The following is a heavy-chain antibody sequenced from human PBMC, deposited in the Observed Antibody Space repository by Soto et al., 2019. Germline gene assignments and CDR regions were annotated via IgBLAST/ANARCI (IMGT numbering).Heavy chain of an antibody. CDR2: VSSSSYYI. CDR3: AAYGSGSSSYYYYGMDV. J-gene: IGHJ6*02. CDR1: GFTFSSYS. Sequence: PGGSLRLSCAASGFTFSSYSMNWVRQAPGKGLEWVSSVSSSSYYIYYADSVKGRFTISRGNAKNSLYLQMNSLRAEDTAVYYCAAYGSGSSSYYYYGMDVWGQGTTVTVSS. V-gene: IGHV3-21*01. D-gene: IGHD3-10*01.